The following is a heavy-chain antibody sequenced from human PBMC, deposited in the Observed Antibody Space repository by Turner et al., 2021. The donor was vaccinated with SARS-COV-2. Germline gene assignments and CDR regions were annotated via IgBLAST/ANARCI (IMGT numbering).Heavy chain of an antibody. CDR1: GLTFSSYA. J-gene: IGHJ4*02. V-gene: IGHV3-23*01. CDR2: ISVSGGST. D-gene: IGHD1-26*01. CDR3: AKDRHTGIVGATSFDY. Sequence: EVQLLGSGGGLAQRGGSMRLSCAAWGLTFSSYAMSWVRQAPGKGLEWVSAISVSGGSTYYADAVKGQFTISRDNSKNTLYLQMNSLRADDTAVYYCAKDRHTGIVGATSFDYWGQGTLVTVSS.